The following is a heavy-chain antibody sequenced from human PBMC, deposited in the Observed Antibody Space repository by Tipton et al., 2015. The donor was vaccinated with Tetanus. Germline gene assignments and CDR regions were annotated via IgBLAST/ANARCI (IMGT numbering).Heavy chain of an antibody. D-gene: IGHD3-10*01. CDR2: IHTGGNT. V-gene: IGHV3-53*01. J-gene: IGHJ4*02. CDR1: GFSVSSNY. CDR3: TRLWAAALDY. Sequence: SLRLSCAISGFSVSSNYLTWVRQAPGKGLEWVSVIHTGGNTYYADSVNGRFTVSRDNSKNTFHLQMNSLRAEDTAVYYCTRLWAAALDYWGQGTLVTVSS.